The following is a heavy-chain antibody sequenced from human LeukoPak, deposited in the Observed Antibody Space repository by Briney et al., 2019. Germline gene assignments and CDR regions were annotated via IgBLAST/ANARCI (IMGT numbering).Heavy chain of an antibody. CDR2: ISGSGGST. D-gene: IGHD2-15*01. Sequence: PGGSLRLSCAASGFTFSSYGMSWVRQAPGKGLEWVSAISGSGGSTYYADSVKGRFTISRDNSKNTLYLQMNSLRAEDTAVYYCARSRDSVVAATPVSLDYWGQGTLVTVSS. J-gene: IGHJ4*02. CDR1: GFTFSSYG. CDR3: ARSRDSVVAATPVSLDY. V-gene: IGHV3-23*01.